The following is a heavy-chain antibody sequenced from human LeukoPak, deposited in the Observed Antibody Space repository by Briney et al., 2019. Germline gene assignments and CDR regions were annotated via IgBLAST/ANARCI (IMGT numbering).Heavy chain of an antibody. V-gene: IGHV1-8*01. CDR2: MNPNSGNT. D-gene: IGHD6-13*01. CDR1: GYTFTSYD. J-gene: IGHJ6*02. CDR3: ARGPDSSSVYYYYYGMDV. Sequence: ASVKVSCKASGYTFTSYDINWVRQATGQGLEWMGWMNPNSGNTGYARKFQGRVTMTRNTSISTAYMELSSLRSEDTAVYYCARGPDSSSVYYYYYGMDVWGQGTTVTVSS.